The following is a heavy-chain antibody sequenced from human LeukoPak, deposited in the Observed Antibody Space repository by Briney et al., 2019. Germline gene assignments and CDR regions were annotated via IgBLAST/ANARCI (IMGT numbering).Heavy chain of an antibody. CDR2: IYPGDSDT. V-gene: IGHV5-51*01. Sequence: GESLKISCKASGYSFTSYWIAWVRQMPGKGLEWMGIIYPGDSDTRYSPSFQGQVTISADKSISTAYLQWSSLKASDTAMYYCAFSRDYGSGHFDYWGQGTLVTVSS. D-gene: IGHD3-10*01. CDR1: GYSFTSYW. J-gene: IGHJ4*02. CDR3: AFSRDYGSGHFDY.